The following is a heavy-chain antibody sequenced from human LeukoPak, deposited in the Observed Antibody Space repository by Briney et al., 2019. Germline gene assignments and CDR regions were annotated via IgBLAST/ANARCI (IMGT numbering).Heavy chain of an antibody. D-gene: IGHD4-23*01. J-gene: IGHJ4*02. CDR3: ARDAPFVRNDGGHPGIHY. CDR2: IKPDGSDK. Sequence: PGGSLRLSCEASGFTFSTYWMSWVRQAPGKGPECVANIKPDGSDKYYVDSMKGRFTISRDNAKNSLYLQMNNLRAEDTAVYYCARDAPFVRNDGGHPGIHYWGQGTLV. CDR1: GFTFSTYW. V-gene: IGHV3-7*01.